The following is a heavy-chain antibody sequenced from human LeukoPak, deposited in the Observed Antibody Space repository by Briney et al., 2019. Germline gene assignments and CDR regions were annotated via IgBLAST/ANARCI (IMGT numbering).Heavy chain of an antibody. CDR2: IYYSGST. J-gene: IGHJ4*02. Sequence: SETLSLTCTVSGGSISTSSYYWGWIRQPPGKGLEWIGNIYYSGSTYYNLSLKSRVTISIDTSKNQFSLKLSSVTAADTAVYYCARQRYSSRSLDYWGQGTLVTVSS. D-gene: IGHD6-19*01. CDR1: GGSISTSSYY. CDR3: ARQRYSSRSLDY. V-gene: IGHV4-39*01.